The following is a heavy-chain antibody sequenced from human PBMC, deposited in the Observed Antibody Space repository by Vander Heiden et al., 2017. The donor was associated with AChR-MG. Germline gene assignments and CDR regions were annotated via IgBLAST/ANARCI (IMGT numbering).Heavy chain of an antibody. CDR3: ARDPWGNFDS. CDR2: ISSSGSYI. CDR1: GFTPSYPS. V-gene: IGHV3-21*01. Sequence: EVQLVESGGGPVKPGGSVRLSCAGSGFTPSYPSMNRVPPAPGKGLEWVSSISSSGSYIYYADAVKGRFTISRDSANNSLYLQMDSLRVEDTAVYYCARDPWGNFDSWGQGTLVTVSS. D-gene: IGHD3-16*01. J-gene: IGHJ4*02.